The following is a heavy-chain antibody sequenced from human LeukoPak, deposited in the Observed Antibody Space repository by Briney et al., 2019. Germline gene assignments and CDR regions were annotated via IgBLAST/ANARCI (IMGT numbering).Heavy chain of an antibody. CDR1: GFTFSNAW. CDR3: TTDLGDGYSFDY. D-gene: IGHD5-24*01. J-gene: IGHJ4*02. CDR2: IKSKTDGGTT. V-gene: IGHV3-15*01. Sequence: AGGSLRLSCAASGFTFSNAWMSWVRQAPGKGLEWVGRIKSKTDGGTTDYAAPVKGRFTISRDDSKNTLYLQMNSLKTEDTAVYYCTTDLGDGYSFDYWGQGTLVTLSS.